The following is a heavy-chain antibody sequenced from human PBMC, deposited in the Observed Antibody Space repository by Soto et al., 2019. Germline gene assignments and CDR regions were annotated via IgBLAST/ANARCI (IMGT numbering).Heavy chain of an antibody. CDR1: GFTFSSYG. Sequence: GSLRLSCAASGFTFSSYGMHWVRQAPGKGLEWVAVISYDGSNKYYADSVKGRFTISRDNSKNTLYLQMNSLRAEDTAVYYCAKWGWFGELLAHYYYGMDVWGQGTTVTVSS. CDR3: AKWGWFGELLAHYYYGMDV. CDR2: ISYDGSNK. D-gene: IGHD3-10*01. V-gene: IGHV3-30*18. J-gene: IGHJ6*02.